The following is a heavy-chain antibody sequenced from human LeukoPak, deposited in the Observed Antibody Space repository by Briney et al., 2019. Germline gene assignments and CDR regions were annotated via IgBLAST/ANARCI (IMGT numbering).Heavy chain of an antibody. CDR1: GFTFSSYA. V-gene: IGHV3-23*01. CDR2: ISGSGGST. D-gene: IGHD6-13*01. J-gene: IGHJ4*02. CDR3: AKEGIVAVGTTGIDY. Sequence: GGSLRLSCAASGFTFSSYAMSWVRQAPGKGLEWVSAISGSGGSTYYADSVKGRFTISKDNSKNTLYLQMNSLRAEVTAVYYCAKEGIVAVGTTGIDYWGQGTLVTVSS.